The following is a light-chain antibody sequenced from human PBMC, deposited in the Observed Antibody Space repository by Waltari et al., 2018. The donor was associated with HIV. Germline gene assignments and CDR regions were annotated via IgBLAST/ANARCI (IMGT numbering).Light chain of an antibody. CDR3: QQYDNVSRT. J-gene: IGKJ1*01. CDR2: DAS. CDR1: KDISKH. V-gene: IGKV1-33*01. Sequence: DIQMTQSPSSLSASVGDRVTNTCQASKDISKHLNWYQQKPGTAPKLLIYDASNLETGVPSRFSGSGSGTDFTFTISSLQPEDIATYYCQQYDNVSRTFCQGTKVQIK.